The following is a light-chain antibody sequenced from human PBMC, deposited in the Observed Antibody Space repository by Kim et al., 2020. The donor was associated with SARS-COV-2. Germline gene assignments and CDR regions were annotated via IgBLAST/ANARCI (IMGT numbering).Light chain of an antibody. CDR1: SSNIGAGYD. V-gene: IGLV1-40*01. J-gene: IGLJ2*01. Sequence: RVTITCTGSSSNIGAGYDVHWYQQLPGTAPQLLIYCNSNRPSGVPDRFSGSKSGTSASLAITGLQAEDEADYYCQSYDSSLSGVVFGGGTQLTVL. CDR3: QSYDSSLSGVV. CDR2: CNS.